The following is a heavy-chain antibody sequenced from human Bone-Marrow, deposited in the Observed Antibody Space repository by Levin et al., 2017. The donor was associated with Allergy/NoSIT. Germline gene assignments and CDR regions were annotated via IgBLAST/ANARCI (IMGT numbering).Heavy chain of an antibody. CDR2: IYYDGSET. CDR1: GFTFRSHR. J-gene: IGHJ4*02. V-gene: IGHV3-30*12. Sequence: PGGSLRLSCAASGFTFRSHRMHWVRQAPGKGLEWLAVIYYDGSETYYSDSVRGRFTISRDNSQNTLFLQMSSLTAEDTAIYYCARGTSANGNDYWGQGTLVTVSS. D-gene: IGHD2-2*01. CDR3: ARGTSANGNDY.